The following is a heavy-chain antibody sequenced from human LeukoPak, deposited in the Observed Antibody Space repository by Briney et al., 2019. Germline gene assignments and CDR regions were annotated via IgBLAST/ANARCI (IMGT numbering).Heavy chain of an antibody. J-gene: IGHJ4*02. CDR3: AARKVRGVWFYLDY. Sequence: GGSLRLSCAASGFTVSDTFMKWVRQAPGKGLEWVSVIYRGGSTYYADSVKGRFTISRDNSRNTLYLQMNSLRVEDTAVYFCAARKVRGVWFYLDYWGQGTLVTVSS. CDR2: IYRGGST. CDR1: GFTVSDTF. V-gene: IGHV3-53*01. D-gene: IGHD3-10*01.